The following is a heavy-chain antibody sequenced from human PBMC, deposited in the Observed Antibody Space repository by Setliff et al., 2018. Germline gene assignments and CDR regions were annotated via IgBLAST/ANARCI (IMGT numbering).Heavy chain of an antibody. CDR3: AGCGYGQYYAMDV. Sequence: PGGSLRLSCAASGFTASSYYMTWVRQAPGKGLEWVSVIYTGGSTYYADSVKGRFTISRDDSNNTLYLQMKSLRAEDTAVYYCAGCGYGQYYAMDVWGQGTTVTVSS. J-gene: IGHJ6*02. CDR1: GFTASSYY. V-gene: IGHV3-66*01. D-gene: IGHD5-12*01. CDR2: IYTGGST.